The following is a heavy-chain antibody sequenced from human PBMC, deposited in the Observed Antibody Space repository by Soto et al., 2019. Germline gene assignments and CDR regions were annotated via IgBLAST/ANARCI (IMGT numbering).Heavy chain of an antibody. D-gene: IGHD3-9*01. CDR3: ARVFLGDPWPTYYFDS. J-gene: IGHJ4*02. CDR1: GYTFTDYG. CDR2: ISSSNGDT. Sequence: ASVKVSCKGSGYTFTDYGISWVRQAPGQGLEWMGWISSSNGDTRSAQKFQGRFSMTTDTATGSAHMELKSLRSDDTAVYYCARVFLGDPWPTYYFDSWGQETLVPVSS. V-gene: IGHV1-18*01.